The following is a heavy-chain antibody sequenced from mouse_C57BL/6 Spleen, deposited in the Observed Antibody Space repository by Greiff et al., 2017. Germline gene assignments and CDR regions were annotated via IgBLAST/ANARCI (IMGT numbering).Heavy chain of an antibody. CDR1: GFTFSDYG. V-gene: IGHV5-17*01. CDR2: ISSGSSTI. D-gene: IGHD1-1*01. Sequence: EVKLMESGGGLVKPGGSLKLSCAASGFTFSDYGMHWVRQAPEKGLEWVAYISSGSSTIYYADTVKGRFTISRDNAKNTLFLQMTSLRSEDTAMYYCARPGSSSRYFDYWGQGTTLTVSS. J-gene: IGHJ2*01. CDR3: ARPGSSSRYFDY.